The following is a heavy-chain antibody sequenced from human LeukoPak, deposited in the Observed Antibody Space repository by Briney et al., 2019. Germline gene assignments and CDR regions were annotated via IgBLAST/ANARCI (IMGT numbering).Heavy chain of an antibody. CDR1: GFTVSSNY. Sequence: GGSLRLSCAASGFTVSSNYMSWVRQAPGKGLEWVSVIYSGGSTYYADSVKGRFTISRDNPKNTLYLQMNSLRAEDTAVYYCARDYGSGSLDYWGQGTLVTVSS. J-gene: IGHJ4*02. CDR2: IYSGGST. D-gene: IGHD3-10*01. V-gene: IGHV3-53*01. CDR3: ARDYGSGSLDY.